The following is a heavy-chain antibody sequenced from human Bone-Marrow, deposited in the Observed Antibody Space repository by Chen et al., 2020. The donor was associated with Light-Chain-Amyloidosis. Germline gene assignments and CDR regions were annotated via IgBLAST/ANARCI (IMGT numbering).Heavy chain of an antibody. V-gene: IGHV3-21*01. CDR1: GFTFSTYG. Sequence: EVQLVESGGGLVKPGGSLRLSCAASGFTFSTYGMNWVRQAPGKGLEWVSSISSTSSYIYYADSVNGRFTISRDNAKNSLYLQINSLRAEDTAVYYCARRGSTGTAVDYWGQGTLVTVSS. CDR2: ISSTSSYI. J-gene: IGHJ4*02. D-gene: IGHD4-4*01. CDR3: ARRGSTGTAVDY.